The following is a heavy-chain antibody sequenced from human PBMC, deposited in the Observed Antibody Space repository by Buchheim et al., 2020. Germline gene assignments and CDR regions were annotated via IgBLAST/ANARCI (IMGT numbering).Heavy chain of an antibody. J-gene: IGHJ4*02. CDR3: ARDMGLGAPHCSSTSCYRRSYSSSAEFDY. CDR2: IWYDGSNK. D-gene: IGHD2-2*02. Sequence: QVQLVESGGGVVQPGRSLRLSCAASGFTFSSYGMHWVRQAPGKGLEWVAVIWYDGSNKYYADSVKGRFTISRDNSKNTLYLQMNSLRAEDTAVYYCARDMGLGAPHCSSTSCYRRSYSSSAEFDYWGQGTL. V-gene: IGHV3-33*01. CDR1: GFTFSSYG.